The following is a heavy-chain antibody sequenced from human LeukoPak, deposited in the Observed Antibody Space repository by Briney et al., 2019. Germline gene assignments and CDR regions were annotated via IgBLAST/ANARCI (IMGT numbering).Heavy chain of an antibody. D-gene: IGHD3-22*01. CDR3: ARTAYYDSSGYHFDY. V-gene: IGHV3-21*01. CDR1: GFTFSSYS. J-gene: IGHJ4*02. Sequence: GGSLRLSCAASGFTFSSYSMNWVRQAPGKGLEWVSSISSSSSYIYYADSVKGRFTISRDNAKNSLYLQMNSLRAEDTAVNYCARTAYYDSSGYHFDYWGQGTLVTVSS. CDR2: ISSSSSYI.